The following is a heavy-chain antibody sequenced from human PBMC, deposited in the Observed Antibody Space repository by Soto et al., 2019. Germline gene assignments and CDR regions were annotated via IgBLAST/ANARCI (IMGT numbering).Heavy chain of an antibody. J-gene: IGHJ4*02. V-gene: IGHV3-33*01. CDR3: ARDIEVSHFDY. CDR1: GFTFSSYG. CDR2: IWYDGSNK. Sequence: QVQRVESGGGVVQPGRSLRLSCAASGFTFSSYGMHWVRQAPGKGLEWVAVIWYDGSNKYYADSVKGRFTISRDNSKNTLYLQMNSLRAEDTAVYYCARDIEVSHFDYWGQGTLVTVSS. D-gene: IGHD1-26*01.